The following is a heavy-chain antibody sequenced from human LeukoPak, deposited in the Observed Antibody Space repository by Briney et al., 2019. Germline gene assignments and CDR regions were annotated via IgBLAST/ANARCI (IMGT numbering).Heavy chain of an antibody. D-gene: IGHD3-3*01. Sequence: PGGSLRLSCAASGFTFNNYGIHWVRQAPGKGLEWVAVISYDGSNKYYADSVKGRFTISRDNSKNTLYLQMNSLRAEDTAVYYCAKKLADFWSGYYEDAFDIWGQGTMVTVSS. CDR2: ISYDGSNK. CDR1: GFTFNNYG. CDR3: AKKLADFWSGYYEDAFDI. J-gene: IGHJ3*02. V-gene: IGHV3-30*18.